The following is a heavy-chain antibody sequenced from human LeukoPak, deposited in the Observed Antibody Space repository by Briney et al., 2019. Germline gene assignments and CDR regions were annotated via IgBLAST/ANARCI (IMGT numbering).Heavy chain of an antibody. CDR1: GGTFSSYA. D-gene: IGHD6-13*01. Sequence: SVKVSCKASGGTFSSYAISWVRQAPGQGLEWMGRIIPILGIANYAQKFQGRVTITADKSTSTVYMELSSLRSEDTAVYYCARELLGAAAADYWGQGTLVTVSS. V-gene: IGHV1-69*04. CDR2: IIPILGIA. CDR3: ARELLGAAAADY. J-gene: IGHJ4*02.